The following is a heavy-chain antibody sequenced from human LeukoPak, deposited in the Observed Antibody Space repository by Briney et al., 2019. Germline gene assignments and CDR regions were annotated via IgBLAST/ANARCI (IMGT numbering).Heavy chain of an antibody. V-gene: IGHV5-51*01. D-gene: IGHD2-15*01. J-gene: IGHJ4*02. CDR2: IYPGDSDT. Sequence: PGESPKISCKGSGYSFTTYWIGWVRQMPGKGLEWMGIIYPGDSDTRYSPSFQGQVTISADKSITTAYLQWSSLKASDSAMYYCARSKGCGGGTCYPDYWGQGTLVTVSS. CDR1: GYSFTTYW. CDR3: ARSKGCGGGTCYPDY.